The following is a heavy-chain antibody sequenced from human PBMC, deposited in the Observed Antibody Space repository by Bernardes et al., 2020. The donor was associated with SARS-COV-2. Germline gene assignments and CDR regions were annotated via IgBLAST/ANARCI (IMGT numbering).Heavy chain of an antibody. J-gene: IGHJ6*02. V-gene: IGHV3-72*01. CDR3: AREVPKYRDSSGYAHYYYAMDV. CDR1: GFTFSSYA. CDR2: IRNKGSNYST. Sequence: GSLRLSCAASGFTFSSYAMSWVRQAPGKGLEWIGRIRNKGSNYSTKYAASVEGRFIVSRDDSRESLYLQMNSLKTEDTAVYYCAREVPKYRDSSGYAHYYYAMDVWGQGTTVTVSS. D-gene: IGHD3-22*01.